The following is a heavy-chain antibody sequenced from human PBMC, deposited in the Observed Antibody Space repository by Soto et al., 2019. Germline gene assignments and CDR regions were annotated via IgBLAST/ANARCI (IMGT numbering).Heavy chain of an antibody. CDR1: GDNFTSYW. J-gene: IGHJ6*02. D-gene: IGHD3-10*01. CDR2: IYPGDSDT. CDR3: AGGGVRGVITRTRDYYGMDV. V-gene: IGHV5-51*01. Sequence: GESLKISCTGSGDNFTSYWIGWVRQMPGKGLECMGIIYPGDSDTRYSPSFQGQVTISADKSISTAYLQWSSLKASDTAMYYCAGGGVRGVITRTRDYYGMDVWGQGTTVTVSS.